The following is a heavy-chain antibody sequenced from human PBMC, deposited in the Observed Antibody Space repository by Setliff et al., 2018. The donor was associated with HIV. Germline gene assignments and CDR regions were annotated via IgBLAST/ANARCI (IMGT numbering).Heavy chain of an antibody. V-gene: IGHV3-23*01. Sequence: LRLSCAASGFTFSSYAMSWVRQAPGKGLEWVSGISGNGDSTYYADSVKGRFTISRDNSKNRMYLQMNSLRAEDTALYYCARDFSWATDSWGQGTLVTVSS. D-gene: IGHD2-15*01. J-gene: IGHJ4*02. CDR3: ARDFSWATDS. CDR1: GFTFSSYA. CDR2: ISGNGDST.